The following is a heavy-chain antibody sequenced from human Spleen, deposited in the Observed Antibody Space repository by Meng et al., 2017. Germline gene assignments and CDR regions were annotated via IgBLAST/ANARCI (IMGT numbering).Heavy chain of an antibody. CDR2: IYYSGST. J-gene: IGHJ5*02. V-gene: IGHV4-59*01. D-gene: IGHD2-2*01. Sequence: VQVEESGPVLVKPSETLPLTCTVSGGSISSYYWSWIRQPPGKGLEWIGYIYYSGSTNYNPSLKSRVTISVDTSKNQFSLKLSSVTAADTAVYYCARASDIVVVPAASWFDPWGQGTLVTVSS. CDR1: GGSISSYY. CDR3: ARASDIVVVPAASWFDP.